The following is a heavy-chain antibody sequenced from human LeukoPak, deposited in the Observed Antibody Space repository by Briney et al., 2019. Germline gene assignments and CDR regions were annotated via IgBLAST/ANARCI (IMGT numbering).Heavy chain of an antibody. V-gene: IGHV3-48*04. CDR1: GFTFSSYS. J-gene: IGHJ6*03. CDR3: ARGMIVVVNPPQEPYYYYYMDV. CDR2: ISSSSSTI. D-gene: IGHD3-22*01. Sequence: GGSLRLSCAASGFTFSSYSMNWVRQAPGKGLEWVSYISSSSSTIYYADSVKGRFTISRDNAKNSLYLQMNSLRAEDTAVYYCARGMIVVVNPPQEPYYYYYMDVWGKGTTVTVSS.